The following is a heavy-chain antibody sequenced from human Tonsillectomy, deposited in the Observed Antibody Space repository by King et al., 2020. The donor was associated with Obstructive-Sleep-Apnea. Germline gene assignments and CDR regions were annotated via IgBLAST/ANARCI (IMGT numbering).Heavy chain of an antibody. V-gene: IGHV3-48*04. D-gene: IGHD3-22*01. CDR3: ARRLYDSSGHPNFDY. J-gene: IGHJ4*02. CDR2: ISSSGTR. CDR1: GFTFSRFS. Sequence: VQLVQSGGGLVQPGGSLRLSCAASGFTFSRFSMNWFRQAPGKGLEWVSYISSSGTRYSADSVKGRFTISRDNAENSLYLQMNSLRAEDTAVYYCARRLYDSSGHPNFDYWGQGTLVTVSS.